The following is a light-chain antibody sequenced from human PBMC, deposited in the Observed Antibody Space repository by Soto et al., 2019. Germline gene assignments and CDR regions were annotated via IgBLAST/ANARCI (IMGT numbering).Light chain of an antibody. Sequence: EIVLTQSPATLSSSPGETATLSCRASQYVGTRLAWYQHKPGQAPRLLIYYTSNRATGIPARFSGSGSGTDFTLTINSLATEDFEIYYCHQSQSWPRTFGQGTK. J-gene: IGKJ1*01. CDR1: QYVGTR. CDR2: YTS. V-gene: IGKV3-11*01. CDR3: HQSQSWPRT.